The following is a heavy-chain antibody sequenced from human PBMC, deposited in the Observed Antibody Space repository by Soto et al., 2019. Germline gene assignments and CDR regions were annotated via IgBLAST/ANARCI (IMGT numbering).Heavy chain of an antibody. CDR2: IYYSGST. D-gene: IGHD1-26*01. V-gene: IGHV4-31*03. CDR1: GGSISSGGYY. Sequence: SETLSLTCTVSGGSISSGGYYWSWIRQHPGKGLEWIGYIYYSGSTYYNPSLKSRVTISVDTSKNQFSLKLSSVTAADTAVYYCAREYTYRRSDYFDYWGQGTLVTVSS. J-gene: IGHJ4*02. CDR3: AREYTYRRSDYFDY.